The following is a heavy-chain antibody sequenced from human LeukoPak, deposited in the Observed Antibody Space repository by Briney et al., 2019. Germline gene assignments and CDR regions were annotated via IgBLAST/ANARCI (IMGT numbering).Heavy chain of an antibody. J-gene: IGHJ4*02. D-gene: IGHD3-22*01. CDR2: MNPNSGNT. V-gene: IGHV1-8*01. CDR3: ARVTGGDSGYPYDY. Sequence: ASVKVSCKASGYTFTSYDINWVRQATGQGLEWMGWMNPNSGNTGHAQKFQGRVTMTRNTSISTAYMELSSLRSEDTAVYYCARVTGGDSGYPYDYWGQGTLVTVSS. CDR1: GYTFTSYD.